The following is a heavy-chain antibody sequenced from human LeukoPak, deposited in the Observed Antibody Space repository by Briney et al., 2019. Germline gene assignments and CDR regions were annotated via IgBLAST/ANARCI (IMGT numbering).Heavy chain of an antibody. D-gene: IGHD1-7*01. CDR1: GFNFNVYS. CDR2: ITSGSTYI. CDR3: AGSGWNYEASYFDY. J-gene: IGHJ4*02. Sequence: TGGSLRLSCAASGFNFNVYSMSWVRQAPGKGLEWVSSITSGSTYIFYADSVKGRFTISRDNARTSVYLQMNSLRAEDTAVYYCAGSGWNYEASYFDYWGQGTLVTVSS. V-gene: IGHV3-21*01.